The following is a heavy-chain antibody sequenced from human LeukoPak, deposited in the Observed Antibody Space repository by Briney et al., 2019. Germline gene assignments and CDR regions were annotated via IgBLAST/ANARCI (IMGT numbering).Heavy chain of an antibody. CDR1: GFTFSNAW. CDR2: IKEDGSEK. CDR3: ARGGARALDH. Sequence: GGSLRLSCAASGFTFSNAWMSWVRQAPGKGLERVANIKEDGSEKYYVDSVKGRFTISRDNAKNSLYLQMNSLRAEDTAVYYCARGGARALDHWGQGTLVTVSS. J-gene: IGHJ4*02. D-gene: IGHD1-26*01. V-gene: IGHV3-7*05.